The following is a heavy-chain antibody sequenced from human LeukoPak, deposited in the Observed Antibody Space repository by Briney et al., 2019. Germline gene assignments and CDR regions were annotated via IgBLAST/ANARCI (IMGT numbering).Heavy chain of an antibody. CDR1: GFTFSSYG. CDR3: AKGPAPRLGEFSYHALVDY. CDR2: ISYDGSNE. D-gene: IGHD3-16*02. Sequence: GGSLRLSCVASGFTFSSYGMHWVRKAPGKGLEWVAFISYDGSNENIADSVKGRFIISRDNSKNTLYLQMNSLRAEDTAVYYCAKGPAPRLGEFSYHALVDYWGQGTLVTVSS. J-gene: IGHJ4*02. V-gene: IGHV3-30*18.